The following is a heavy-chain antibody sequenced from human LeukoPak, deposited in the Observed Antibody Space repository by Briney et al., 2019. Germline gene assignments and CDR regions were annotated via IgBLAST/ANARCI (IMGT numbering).Heavy chain of an antibody. Sequence: GASVKVSCKVSGYTFTSYGISWVRQAPGQGLEWMGWISAYNGNTNYAQKLQGRVTMTTDTSTSTAYMELRSLRSDDTAVYYCAREIIAAAGKNWFDPWGQGSLVTVSA. J-gene: IGHJ5*02. V-gene: IGHV1-18*01. D-gene: IGHD6-13*01. CDR1: GYTFTSYG. CDR3: AREIIAAAGKNWFDP. CDR2: ISAYNGNT.